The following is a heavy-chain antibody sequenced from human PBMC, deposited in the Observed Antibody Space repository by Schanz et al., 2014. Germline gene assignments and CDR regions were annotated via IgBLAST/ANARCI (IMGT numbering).Heavy chain of an antibody. CDR1: GFTFSSYD. Sequence: QVQLVESGGGVVQPGRSLRLSCVASGFTFSSYDVFWVRQAPGKGLEWVAILWHDGSKKYYADSVKGRFTVSRDNSKNTLYLQLNSLRAEETAVYCGARDFHGYGPHLDYWGQGSLVTVSS. J-gene: IGHJ4*02. CDR2: LWHDGSKK. CDR3: ARDFHGYGPHLDY. D-gene: IGHD5-12*01. V-gene: IGHV3-33*01.